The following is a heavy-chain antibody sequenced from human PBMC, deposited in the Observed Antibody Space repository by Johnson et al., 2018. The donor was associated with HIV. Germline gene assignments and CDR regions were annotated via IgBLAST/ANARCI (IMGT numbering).Heavy chain of an antibody. D-gene: IGHD4-17*01. CDR2: ISYDGSNK. V-gene: IGHV3-30-3*01. CDR3: ALTDYGDYPQRVPDAFDI. J-gene: IGHJ3*02. Sequence: VQLVESGGGVVQPGRSLSLSCAASGFTFSSYAMYWVRQAPGKGLEWVAFISYDGSNKYYADSVKGRFTISRDNSKNTLYLQMKSLRAEDTAVYYCALTDYGDYPQRVPDAFDIWGQGTMVTVSS. CDR1: GFTFSSYA.